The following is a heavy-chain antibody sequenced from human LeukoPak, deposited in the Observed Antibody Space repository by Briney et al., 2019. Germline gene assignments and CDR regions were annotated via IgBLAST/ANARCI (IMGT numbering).Heavy chain of an antibody. V-gene: IGHV4-34*01. D-gene: IGHD3-22*01. CDR2: INHSGST. Sequence: SETLSLTCAVYGGSFSGYYWSWIRQPPGKGLEWIGEINHSGSTNYNPSLKSRVTISVDTSKNQFSLRLSSVTAADTAVYYCSRGGASSGYYASDIWGQGTMVTVSS. J-gene: IGHJ3*02. CDR3: SRGGASSGYYASDI. CDR1: GGSFSGYY.